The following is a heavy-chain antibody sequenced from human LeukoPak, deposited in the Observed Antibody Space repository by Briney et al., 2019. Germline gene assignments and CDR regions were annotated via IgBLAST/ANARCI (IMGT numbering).Heavy chain of an antibody. D-gene: IGHD2-15*01. CDR3: AKLCSGGSCYWNY. CDR1: GFTLSSYA. V-gene: IGHV3-23*01. Sequence: GASLRLSCAAAGFTLSSYAMSWVRQAPGKGLEWVSHISASGRTTDYADSVKGRFTISRDNSKNTVYLQMNSLRAEDTAVYYCAKLCSGGSCYWNYWGQGTLVTVSS. CDR2: ISASGRTT. J-gene: IGHJ4*02.